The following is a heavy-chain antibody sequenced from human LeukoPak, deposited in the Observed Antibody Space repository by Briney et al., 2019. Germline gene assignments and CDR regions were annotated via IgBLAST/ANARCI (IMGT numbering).Heavy chain of an antibody. D-gene: IGHD3-22*01. Sequence: GGSLRLSCAASGFTFSNYGMHWVRQAPGKGLEWVAVIWFDGSNQYYADSVEGRFTISRDNSKNTLYLQMNSLRAEDTAVYYCAKDDTSASDIDYWGQGTLVTVSS. CDR2: IWFDGSNQ. J-gene: IGHJ4*02. CDR3: AKDDTSASDIDY. V-gene: IGHV3-33*06. CDR1: GFTFSNYG.